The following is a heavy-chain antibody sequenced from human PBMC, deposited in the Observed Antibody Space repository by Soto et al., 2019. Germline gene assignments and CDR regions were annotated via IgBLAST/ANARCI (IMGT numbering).Heavy chain of an antibody. D-gene: IGHD3-3*01. J-gene: IGHJ5*02. CDR1: GGSFSGYY. V-gene: IGHV4-34*01. CDR2: INHSGST. Sequence: TLSLTCAVYGGSFSGYYWSWIRQPPGKGLEWIGEINHSGSTNYNPSLKSRVTISVDTSKNQFSLKLSSVTAADTAVYYCARGLITIFGANWFDPWGQGTLVTVSS. CDR3: ARGLITIFGANWFDP.